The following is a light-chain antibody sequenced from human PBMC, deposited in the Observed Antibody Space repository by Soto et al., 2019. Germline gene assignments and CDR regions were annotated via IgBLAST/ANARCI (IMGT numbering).Light chain of an antibody. CDR2: GAS. Sequence: EIVLTQSPGTLSLSPGEGVTLSCRASQSVSSSFLAWYQQKPGQAPRLLIYGASSRATGIPDRISGSGSGTAFTLTIIRLEPEDYAVYYCRQYGSAPRLTFGGGTKVEIK. V-gene: IGKV3-20*01. CDR3: RQYGSAPRLT. CDR1: QSVSSSF. J-gene: IGKJ4*01.